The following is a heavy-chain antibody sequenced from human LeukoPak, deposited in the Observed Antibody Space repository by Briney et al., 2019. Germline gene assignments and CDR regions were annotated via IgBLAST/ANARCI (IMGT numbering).Heavy chain of an antibody. CDR2: INPNSGGT. Sequence: ASVKASCKASGYTFTGYYMHWVRQAPGQGLEWMGWINPNSGGTNYAQKFQGWVTMTRDTSISTAYMELSRLRSDDTAVHYCARDRVAAAGNDLDYWGQGTLVTVSS. CDR3: ARDRVAAAGNDLDY. V-gene: IGHV1-2*04. CDR1: GYTFTGYY. D-gene: IGHD6-13*01. J-gene: IGHJ4*02.